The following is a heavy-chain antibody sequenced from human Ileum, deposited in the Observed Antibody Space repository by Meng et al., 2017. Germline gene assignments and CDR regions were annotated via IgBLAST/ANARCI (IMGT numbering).Heavy chain of an antibody. CDR3: ARENTIFGVVWGSWFDP. V-gene: IGHV4-30-4*01. D-gene: IGHD3-3*01. Sequence: QVQLQESGPGLVKPSQTLSLTRTAAGCSISSGDYYWSWIRQPPGKGLEWIGYIYYSGSTYYNPSLKSRVTISVDTSKNQFSLKLSSVTAADTAVYYCARENTIFGVVWGSWFDPWGQGTLVTVSS. CDR1: GCSISSGDYY. J-gene: IGHJ5*02. CDR2: IYYSGST.